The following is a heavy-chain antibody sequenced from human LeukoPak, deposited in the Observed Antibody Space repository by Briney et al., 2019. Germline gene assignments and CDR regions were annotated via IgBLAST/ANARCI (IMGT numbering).Heavy chain of an antibody. CDR2: IYFSGST. Sequence: PSETLSLTCTVSGGSISGYYWNWIRQPPGKGLEWIGYIYFSGSTDYNPSLKGRVTISVDTSKNQFSLKLSSVTAADTAVYYCARVEITIFGVAYGFDVWGQGTMVTVSS. D-gene: IGHD3-3*01. V-gene: IGHV4-4*08. CDR1: GGSISGYY. CDR3: ARVEITIFGVAYGFDV. J-gene: IGHJ3*01.